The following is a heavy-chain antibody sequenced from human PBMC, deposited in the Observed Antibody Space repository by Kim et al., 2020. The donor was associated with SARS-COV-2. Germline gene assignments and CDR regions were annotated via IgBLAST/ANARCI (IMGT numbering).Heavy chain of an antibody. J-gene: IGHJ4*02. CDR3: ARVVFGSSGYDY. Sequence: SETLSLTCTVSGGSISSGGYYWSWIRQHPGKGLEWIGYIYYSGSTYYNPSLKSRVTISVDTSKNQFSLKLSSVTAADTAVYYCARVVFGSSGYDYWGQGTLVTVSS. D-gene: IGHD3-22*01. CDR2: IYYSGST. CDR1: GGSISSGGYY. V-gene: IGHV4-31*03.